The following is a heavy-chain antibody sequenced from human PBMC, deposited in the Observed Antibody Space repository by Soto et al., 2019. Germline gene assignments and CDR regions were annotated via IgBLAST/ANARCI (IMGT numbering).Heavy chain of an antibody. J-gene: IGHJ5*02. CDR1: GYTFTSYD. CDR2: MNPNSGNT. Sequence: ASVKVSCKASGYTFTSYDINWVRQATGQGLEYLGWMNPNSGNTAYVQKFQGRVTTTWDTSITTAYMELSSLRSEDTAVYFCARGIKYGAYSRWFDPWGQGTLVTVSS. CDR3: ARGIKYGAYSRWFDP. D-gene: IGHD4-17*01. V-gene: IGHV1-8*01.